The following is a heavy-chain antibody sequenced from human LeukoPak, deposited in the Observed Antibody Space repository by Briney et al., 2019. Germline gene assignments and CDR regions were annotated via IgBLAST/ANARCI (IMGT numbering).Heavy chain of an antibody. CDR3: YDSSGYGAFDI. CDR2: MNPNSGNT. J-gene: IGHJ3*02. CDR1: GYTFTSYD. Sequence: ASVKVSCKASGYTFTSYDINWVRQATGQGLEWMGWMNPNSGNTGYAQKFQGRVTMTRNTSISTAYMELSSLGSEDTAVYYCYDSSGYGAFDIWGQGTMVTVSS. D-gene: IGHD3-22*01. V-gene: IGHV1-8*01.